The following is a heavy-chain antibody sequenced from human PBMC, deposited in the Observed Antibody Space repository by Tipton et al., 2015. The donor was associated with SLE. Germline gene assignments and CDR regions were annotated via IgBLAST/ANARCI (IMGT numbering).Heavy chain of an antibody. Sequence: TLSLTCTVSGDSISTFFWSWVRQPAGKGLEWIGRIRASGSPEYNPSLKSRVTISIDTSKNQFSLRLTSLTAADTATYYCARDQGNGWYEMTGDYWGQGRLVTVSS. CDR1: GDSISTFF. V-gene: IGHV4-4*07. CDR3: ARDQGNGWYEMTGDY. J-gene: IGHJ4*02. CDR2: IRASGSP. D-gene: IGHD6-19*01.